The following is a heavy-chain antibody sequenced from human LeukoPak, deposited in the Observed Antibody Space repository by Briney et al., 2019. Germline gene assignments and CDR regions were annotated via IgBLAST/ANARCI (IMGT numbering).Heavy chain of an antibody. V-gene: IGHV3-23*01. CDR3: ASTLYYYGSGSYYDY. CDR2: ISGSGGST. J-gene: IGHJ4*02. Sequence: GGSLRLSCAASGFSFNIYAMSWVRQAPGKGLEWVSAISGSGGSTYYADSVKGRFTISRDNSKSTLYLQMNSLRAEDTAVYYCASTLYYYGSGSYYDYWGQGTLVTVSS. CDR1: GFSFNIYA. D-gene: IGHD3-10*01.